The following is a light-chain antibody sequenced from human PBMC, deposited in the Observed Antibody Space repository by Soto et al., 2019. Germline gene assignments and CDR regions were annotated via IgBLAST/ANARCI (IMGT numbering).Light chain of an antibody. Sequence: QPVLTQPASVSGSPGQSITISCTGTSSDVGAYDFVSWYQQHPDKAPKLMIYEVSNRPSGVSNRFSGSKSVNTATLTISGLQAEDEADYYCSSYTSSSTRVFGTGNKVTVL. V-gene: IGLV2-14*03. CDR1: SSDVGAYDF. CDR2: EVS. J-gene: IGLJ1*01. CDR3: SSYTSSSTRV.